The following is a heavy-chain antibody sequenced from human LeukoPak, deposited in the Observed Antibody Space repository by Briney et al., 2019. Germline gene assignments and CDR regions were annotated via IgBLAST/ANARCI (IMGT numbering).Heavy chain of an antibody. Sequence: PGGSLRLSCVAPGFSFSTCAMSWVRQAPGKGLEWVSAISGSGGSTYYADSVKGRFTISRDNSKNTLYLQMNSLRAEDTAVYYCAKDQGYGDPYYFDYWGQGTLVTVSS. CDR1: GFSFSTCA. V-gene: IGHV3-23*01. D-gene: IGHD4-17*01. CDR3: AKDQGYGDPYYFDY. J-gene: IGHJ4*02. CDR2: ISGSGGST.